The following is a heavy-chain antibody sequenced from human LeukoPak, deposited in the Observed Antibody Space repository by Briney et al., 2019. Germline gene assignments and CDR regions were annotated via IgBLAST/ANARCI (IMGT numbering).Heavy chain of an antibody. D-gene: IGHD3-10*01. V-gene: IGHV3-48*04. J-gene: IGHJ1*01. CDR3: ARDGHYGSGSPPKH. CDR2: ISSSSSTI. Sequence: GGSLRLSCAASGFTFSSYSMNWVRQAPGKGLEWVSYISSSSSTIYYADSVKGRFTISRDNAKNSLYLQMNSLRAEDTAVYYCARDGHYGSGSPPKHWGQGTLVTVSS. CDR1: GFTFSSYS.